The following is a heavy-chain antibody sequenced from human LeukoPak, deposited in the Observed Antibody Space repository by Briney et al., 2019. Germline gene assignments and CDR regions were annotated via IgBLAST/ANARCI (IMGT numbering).Heavy chain of an antibody. J-gene: IGHJ4*01. D-gene: IGHD3-3*01. CDR3: TRDPGDFWSGYSDY. CDR1: GFTFGDYA. CDR2: IRSKAYGGTT. Sequence: KPGRSLRLSCTASGFTFGDYAMSWIRQAPGKGLELVGFIRSKAYGGTTEYAASVKGRFTISRDDSKSIAYLQMNSLKTEDRAVYYCTRDPGDFWSGYSDYWGHGTLVTVSS. V-gene: IGHV3-49*05.